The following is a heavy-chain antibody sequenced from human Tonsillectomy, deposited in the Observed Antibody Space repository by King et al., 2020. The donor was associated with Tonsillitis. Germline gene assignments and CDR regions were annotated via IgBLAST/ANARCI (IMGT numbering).Heavy chain of an antibody. V-gene: IGHV3-9*01. CDR3: TKDRDYALDV. CDR1: GFTFDDYA. Sequence: DVQLVESGGGLVQPGRSLRLSCTASGFTFDDYAMHWVRQAPGKGLVWVSGISWNSGSIGYADSVKGRFTISRDNAKNSLYLQMNSLRAEDTALYYCTKDRDYALDVWGKGTTVTVSS. CDR2: ISWNSGSI. J-gene: IGHJ6*04.